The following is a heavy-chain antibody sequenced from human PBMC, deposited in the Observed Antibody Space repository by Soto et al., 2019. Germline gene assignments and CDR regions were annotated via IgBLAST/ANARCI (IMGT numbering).Heavy chain of an antibody. CDR3: ARPRGPDDMSGSLDY. CDR2: IYPDDSDT. CDR1: GYIFTNYW. V-gene: IGHV5-51*01. Sequence: RGESLKLSCKGSGYIFTNYWIAWVRQMPGKGLEWMGIIYPDDSDTRYSPTFQGQVTISADKSISSAYLQWSNLKTSDTAMYYCARPRGPDDMSGSLDYWGQGTLVTVSS. J-gene: IGHJ4*02. D-gene: IGHD3-3*01.